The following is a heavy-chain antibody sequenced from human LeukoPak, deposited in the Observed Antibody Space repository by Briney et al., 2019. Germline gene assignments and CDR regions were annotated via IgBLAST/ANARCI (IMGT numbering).Heavy chain of an antibody. CDR2: IYTSGST. CDR1: GGSISSYY. D-gene: IGHD3-3*01. V-gene: IGHV4-4*07. CDR3: ARASSADFWSALDYFDY. Sequence: SETLSLTCTVSGGSISSYYWSWIRQPAGKGLEWIGRIYTSGSTNYNPSLKSRVTMSVDTSKNQFSLKLSSVTAADTAVYYCARASSADFWSALDYFDYWGQGTLVTVSS. J-gene: IGHJ4*02.